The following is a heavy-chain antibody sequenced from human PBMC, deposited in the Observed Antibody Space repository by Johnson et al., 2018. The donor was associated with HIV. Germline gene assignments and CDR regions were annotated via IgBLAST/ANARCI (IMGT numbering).Heavy chain of an antibody. D-gene: IGHD1-20*01. CDR3: AKDSMGFNWNQFEAFDM. Sequence: QVQLVESGGGVVQPGKSLRLSCAASGFTFSSYGMHWVRQAAGKGLEWVALIWYDGSNKYYADSVKGRFTISRDNSKNTLYLQMNSLRGEDMAVYYCAKDSMGFNWNQFEAFDMWGQGTMVTVSS. J-gene: IGHJ3*02. CDR2: IWYDGSNK. V-gene: IGHV3-33*06. CDR1: GFTFSSYG.